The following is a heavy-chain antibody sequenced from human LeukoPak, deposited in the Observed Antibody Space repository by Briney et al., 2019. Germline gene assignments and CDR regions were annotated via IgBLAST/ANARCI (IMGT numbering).Heavy chain of an antibody. V-gene: IGHV3-21*01. CDR2: ISSSSSYI. CDR1: GFTFSSYS. Sequence: GGSLRLSCAASGFTFSSYSMNWVRQAPGKGLEWVSSISSSSSYIYYADSVKGRFTISRDNAKNSLYLQMNSLRAEDAAVYYCARGGGSYYSVYWGQGTLVTVSS. D-gene: IGHD1-26*01. CDR3: ARGGGSYYSVY. J-gene: IGHJ4*02.